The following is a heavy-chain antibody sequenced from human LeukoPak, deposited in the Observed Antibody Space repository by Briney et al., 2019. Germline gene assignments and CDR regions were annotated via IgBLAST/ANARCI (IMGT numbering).Heavy chain of an antibody. Sequence: PSETLSLTCTVSGDSISSSSYYWGWIRQAPGKGLEWIGSIYYSGNTYYNPSLKSRVTISVDTSKKQLSLKLSSVTAADTAVYYRARRDYYDSSAYYYAYWGQGTLVTVSS. V-gene: IGHV4-39*01. CDR2: IYYSGNT. CDR1: GDSISSSSYY. J-gene: IGHJ4*02. D-gene: IGHD3-22*01. CDR3: ARRDYYDSSAYYYAY.